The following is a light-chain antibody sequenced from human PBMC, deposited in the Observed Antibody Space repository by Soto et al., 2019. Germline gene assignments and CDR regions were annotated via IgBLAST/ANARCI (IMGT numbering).Light chain of an antibody. V-gene: IGLV2-23*01. J-gene: IGLJ3*02. Sequence: QYALTQPASVSGSPGQSITISCTGTSSDVGSYNLVSWYQQHTGKAPKLMIYEGSKRPSGVSNRFSGSKSGNTASLTISGLQAEDEADYYCCSYAGSSTLCVFGGGTELTVL. CDR3: CSYAGSSTLCV. CDR1: SSDVGSYNL. CDR2: EGS.